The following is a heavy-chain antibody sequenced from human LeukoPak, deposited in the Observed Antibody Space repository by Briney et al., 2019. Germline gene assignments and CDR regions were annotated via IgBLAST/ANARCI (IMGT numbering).Heavy chain of an antibody. D-gene: IGHD1-26*01. CDR1: GYIFTIYW. CDR3: ARLIVGALRAFDI. CDR2: IYPGDSDT. Sequence: KVGASLQISGKGSGYIFTIYWIGWVRQLPGKGLEWMGIIYPGDSDTRYSPSFQGQVTISADKSISTAYLQWSSLKASDTAMYYCARLIVGALRAFDIWGQGTMVTVSS. J-gene: IGHJ3*02. V-gene: IGHV5-51*01.